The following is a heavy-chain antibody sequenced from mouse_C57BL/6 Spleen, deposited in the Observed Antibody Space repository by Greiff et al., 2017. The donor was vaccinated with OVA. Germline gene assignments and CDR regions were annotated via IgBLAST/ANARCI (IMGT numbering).Heavy chain of an antibody. D-gene: IGHD1-1*01. CDR3: ARAGSSPYYAMDY. CDR1: GFTFSDYY. V-gene: IGHV5-12*01. J-gene: IGHJ4*01. Sequence: DVMLVESGGGLVQPGGSLKLSCAASGFTFSDYYMYWVRQTPEKRLEWVAYISNGGGSTYYPDTVKGRFTISRDNAKNTLYLQMSRLKSEDTAMYYCARAGSSPYYAMDYWGQGTSVTVSS. CDR2: ISNGGGST.